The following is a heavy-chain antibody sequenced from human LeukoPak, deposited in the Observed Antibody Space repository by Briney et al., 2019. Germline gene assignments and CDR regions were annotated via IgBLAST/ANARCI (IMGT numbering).Heavy chain of an antibody. CDR3: ARGGTYTSSSLNS. D-gene: IGHD3-16*01. Sequence: GGSLRLSCAASGFTFSSHAMHWVRQAPGKGLEYVAGTNTDGKYIYYVESVRGRFTISRDDSKNTLHLQMGSLRPEDMAVHYCARGGTYTSSSLNSWGQGTLVTVSS. J-gene: IGHJ4*02. CDR2: TNTDGKYI. CDR1: GFTFSSHA. V-gene: IGHV3-64*02.